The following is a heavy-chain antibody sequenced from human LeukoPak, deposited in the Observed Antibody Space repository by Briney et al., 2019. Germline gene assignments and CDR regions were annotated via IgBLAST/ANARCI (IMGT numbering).Heavy chain of an antibody. Sequence: ASVKVSCKASGYTFTSYGISWVRQAPGQGLEWVGWISAYNGNTHHIQKFQDRVTMTTDTSTSTAYMELRSLRSDDTAVYYCARAFRYSYGFDYWGQGTLVTVSS. D-gene: IGHD5-18*01. CDR2: ISAYNGNT. V-gene: IGHV1-18*04. CDR1: GYTFTSYG. J-gene: IGHJ4*02. CDR3: ARAFRYSYGFDY.